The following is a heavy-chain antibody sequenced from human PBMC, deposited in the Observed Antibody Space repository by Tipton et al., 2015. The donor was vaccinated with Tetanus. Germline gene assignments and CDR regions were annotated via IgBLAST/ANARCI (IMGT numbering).Heavy chain of an antibody. V-gene: IGHV4-34*01. D-gene: IGHD2-2*01. CDR3: ARGSDIVVVPGVTRADWFDP. Sequence: TLSLTCAVYGGSLSRYYWTWIRQPPGKGLEWIGEVDDSGSTNYSPSLKSRVTISLDTSKNEFSLTLSSVTAADTAMYYCARGSDIVVVPGVTRADWFDPWGQGTLVTVSS. CDR2: VDDSGST. J-gene: IGHJ5*02. CDR1: GGSLSRYY.